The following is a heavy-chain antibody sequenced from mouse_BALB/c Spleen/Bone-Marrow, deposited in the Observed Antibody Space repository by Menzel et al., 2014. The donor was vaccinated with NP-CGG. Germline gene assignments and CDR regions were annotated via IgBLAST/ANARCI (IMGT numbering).Heavy chain of an antibody. CDR1: GYSITRDYA. CDR3: ARSSSYDYDVGFAY. Sequence: EVHLVESGPGLVKPSQSLSLTCIVTGYSITRDYAWHWIRQFPGNKLEWMGYISYSGSTTYNPSPESLISTTRDTSKNQFFLQLNSVTTEDAATYYCARSSSYDYDVGFAYWGQGTLVTVSA. J-gene: IGHJ3*01. D-gene: IGHD2-4*01. CDR2: ISYSGST. V-gene: IGHV3-2*02.